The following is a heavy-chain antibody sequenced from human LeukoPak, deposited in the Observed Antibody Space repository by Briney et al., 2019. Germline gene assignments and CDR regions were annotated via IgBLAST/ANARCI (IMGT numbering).Heavy chain of an antibody. D-gene: IGHD6-13*01. CDR1: GGTFSSYA. J-gene: IGHJ4*02. V-gene: IGHV1-69*04. CDR2: IIPIFGIA. CDR3: ARDDGAAAGPSDY. Sequence: SVKVSCKASGGTFSSYAISWVRQAPGQGLEWMGRIIPIFGIANYAQKFQGRVTITVDKSTSTAYMELSSLRSEDTAVYYCARDDGAAAGPSDYWGQGTLVTVSS.